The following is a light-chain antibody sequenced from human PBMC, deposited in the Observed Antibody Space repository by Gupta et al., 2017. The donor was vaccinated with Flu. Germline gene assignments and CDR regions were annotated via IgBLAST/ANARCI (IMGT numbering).Light chain of an antibody. V-gene: IGKV1-39*01. CDR2: GAS. J-gene: IGKJ5*01. CDR1: QSISGY. CDR3: QQSYSTPIT. Sequence: GDRVTVTCRASQSISGYLNWYQQKPGKAPKLLIYGASSLQSGVPSRFSGSGSGTDFTLTISSLRPEDFATYYCQQSYSTPITFGQGTRLEI.